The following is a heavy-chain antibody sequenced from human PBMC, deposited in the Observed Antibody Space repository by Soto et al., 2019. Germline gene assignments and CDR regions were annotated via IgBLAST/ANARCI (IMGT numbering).Heavy chain of an antibody. J-gene: IGHJ4*02. CDR3: ARDDSSGPDY. CDR2: IYYSGST. Sequence: SETLSLTCTVSGGSISSGGYYWSWIRQHPGKGLEWIGYIYYSGSTYYDPSLKSRVTISVDTSKNQFSLKLSSVTAADTAVYYCARDDSSGPDYWGQGTLVTVS. D-gene: IGHD3-22*01. CDR1: GGSISSGGYY. V-gene: IGHV4-31*03.